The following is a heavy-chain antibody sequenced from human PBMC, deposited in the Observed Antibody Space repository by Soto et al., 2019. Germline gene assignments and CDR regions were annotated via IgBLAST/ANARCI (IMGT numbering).Heavy chain of an antibody. J-gene: IGHJ5*02. D-gene: IGHD6-13*01. V-gene: IGHV4-31*03. Sequence: SETLSLTCTVSGGSISSGGYYWSWIRQHPGKGLEWIGYIYYSGSTYYNPSLKSRVTISVDTSKNQFSLKLSSVTAADTAVYYCASLRGISPYNWFDPWGQGTLVTVSS. CDR2: IYYSGST. CDR1: GGSISSGGYY. CDR3: ASLRGISPYNWFDP.